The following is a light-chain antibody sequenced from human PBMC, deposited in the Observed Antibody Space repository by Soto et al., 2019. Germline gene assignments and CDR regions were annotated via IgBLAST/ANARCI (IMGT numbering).Light chain of an antibody. CDR3: QTWRTGIQV. CDR1: SGHSSYA. CDR2: LNSDGSH. J-gene: IGLJ3*02. V-gene: IGLV4-69*01. Sequence: QSVLTQSPSASASLGASVKLTCTLSSGHSSYAIAWHQQQPEKGPRYLMKLNSDGSHSKGDGIPDRFSGSSSGAERYLTISSLQSEDDAHYYCQTWRTGIQVFGGGTKLTVL.